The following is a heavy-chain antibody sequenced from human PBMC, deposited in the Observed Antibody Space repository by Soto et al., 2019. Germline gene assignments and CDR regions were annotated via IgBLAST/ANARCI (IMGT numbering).Heavy chain of an antibody. J-gene: IGHJ4*02. CDR3: AGVGTPFDY. CDR2: IIPIIGKT. D-gene: IGHD1-7*01. Sequence: GASVKVSCKASGYTFTSYGISWVRQAPGQGLEWMGGIIPIIGKTNYAQKFQGRVTITADKSTSTAYMELSSLRSEDTAVYYCAGVGTPFDYWGQGTLVTVSS. V-gene: IGHV1-69*10. CDR1: GYTFTSYG.